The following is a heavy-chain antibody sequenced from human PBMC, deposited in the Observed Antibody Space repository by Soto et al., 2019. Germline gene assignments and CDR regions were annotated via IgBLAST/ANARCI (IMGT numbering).Heavy chain of an antibody. Sequence: QVQLVQSGAEVKKPGSSVKVSCTASGGSLRNSVISWVRQAPAQRLEWMGGVLPILGTANYAQKFQGRVTMTADEATSTAYMDLSSLRPDDTAVYYCARLGHPGHWGPGTLVIVSS. CDR2: VLPILGTA. CDR1: GGSLRNSV. J-gene: IGHJ4*02. V-gene: IGHV1-69*01. CDR3: ARLGHPGH.